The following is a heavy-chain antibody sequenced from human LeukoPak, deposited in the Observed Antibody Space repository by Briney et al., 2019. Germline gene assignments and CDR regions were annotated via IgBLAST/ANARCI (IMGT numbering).Heavy chain of an antibody. D-gene: IGHD3-22*01. CDR3: ARDPYYDSSGYAHDY. CDR1: GFTFSSYW. V-gene: IGHV3-53*01. Sequence: GWSMRLSCAASGFTFSSYWMNWVRQAPGKGLEWVSVIYCGGSRYYADSVKGRFTISRDNSKNTLYLQMNSLRAEDTAVYYCARDPYYDSSGYAHDYWGQGTLVTVPS. J-gene: IGHJ4*02. CDR2: IYCGGSR.